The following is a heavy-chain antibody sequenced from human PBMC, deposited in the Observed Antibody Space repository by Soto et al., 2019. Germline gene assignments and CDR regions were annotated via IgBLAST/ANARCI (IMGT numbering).Heavy chain of an antibody. Sequence: QVQLQESGPGLVKPSETLSLTCTVSGGSISSYFWTWIRQSPGKGLQWIGYVHYSGNTNYNPSLKSRVTTSVDTSKNQFTLRLASVTAADTAVYYCARMNHLAPKRNAFDIWGQGTMVTVSS. V-gene: IGHV4-59*01. CDR2: VHYSGNT. CDR1: GGSISSYF. J-gene: IGHJ3*02. CDR3: ARMNHLAPKRNAFDI.